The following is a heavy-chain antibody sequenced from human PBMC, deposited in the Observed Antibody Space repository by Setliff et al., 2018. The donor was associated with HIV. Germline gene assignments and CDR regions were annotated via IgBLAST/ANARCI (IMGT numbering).Heavy chain of an antibody. CDR1: GYSISSSSYY. CDR3: VRPSFGIGGGSMFDS. CDR2: IYYSGST. V-gene: IGHV4-39*01. J-gene: IGHJ4*02. Sequence: SETLSLTCTVSGYSISSSSYYWDWIRQPPGKGLEWIGSIYYSGSTYYNPSLKSRVTLSVGTSKRQFFLNLSSATTADTAMYYCVRPSFGIGGGSMFDSWGQGIVVTVSS. D-gene: IGHD3-3*01.